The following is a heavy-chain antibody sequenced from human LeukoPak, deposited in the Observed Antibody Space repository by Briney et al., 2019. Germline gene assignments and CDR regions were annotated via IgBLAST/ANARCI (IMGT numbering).Heavy chain of an antibody. CDR3: ARVIPVTGSRGGVVFDY. CDR2: INPSGGGT. V-gene: IGHV1-46*01. Sequence: GASVKVSCKASGYTFTGYYMHWVRQAPGQGLEWMGIINPSGGGTSYTQKFQGRVTMTRDTSTSTVYMELSSLRSEDTAVYYCARVIPVTGSRGGVVFDYWGQGTLVTVSS. CDR1: GYTFTGYY. D-gene: IGHD3-9*01. J-gene: IGHJ4*02.